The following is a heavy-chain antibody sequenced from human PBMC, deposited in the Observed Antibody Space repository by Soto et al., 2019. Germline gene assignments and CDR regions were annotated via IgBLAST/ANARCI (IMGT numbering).Heavy chain of an antibody. CDR2: IYSGGST. CDR3: ARTPREDLYFDY. CDR1: GFTVSSNY. Sequence: GGSLRLSCAASGFTVSSNYMSWVRQAPGKGLEWVSVIYSGGSTYYADSVKGRFTISRDNSKNTLYLQMNSLRAEDTAVYYCARTPREDLYFDYWGQGTLVTVSS. J-gene: IGHJ4*02. V-gene: IGHV3-53*01.